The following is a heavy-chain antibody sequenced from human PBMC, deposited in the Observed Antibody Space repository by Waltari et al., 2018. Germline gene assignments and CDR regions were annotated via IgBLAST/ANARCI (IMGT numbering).Heavy chain of an antibody. D-gene: IGHD3-3*01. V-gene: IGHV3-33*01. J-gene: IGHJ4*02. CDR2: IWYDGSNK. CDR1: GFTFSSYG. Sequence: QVQLVESGGGVVQPGRSLRLSCAASGFTFSSYGMHWVRQAPGKGLEWVAVIWYDGSNKYYADSVKGRFTSSRDNSKNTLYLQMNSLRAEDTAVYYCARGDPDYDFWSGYYAGYFDYWGQGTLVTVSS. CDR3: ARGDPDYDFWSGYYAGYFDY.